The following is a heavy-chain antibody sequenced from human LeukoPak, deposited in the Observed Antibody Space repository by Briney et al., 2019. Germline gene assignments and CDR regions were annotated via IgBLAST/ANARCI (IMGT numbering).Heavy chain of an antibody. V-gene: IGHV3-30-3*01. CDR2: ISYDGSNK. CDR1: GFTFSSYA. J-gene: IGHJ4*02. CDR3: ARDQWLKEGLVD. D-gene: IGHD2-8*01. Sequence: GGSLRLSCAASGFTFSSYAMHWVRQAPGKGLEWVAVISYDGSNKYYADSVKGRFTISRDNAKNSLYLQMNSLRAEDTAVYYCARDQWLKEGLVDWGQGTLVTVSS.